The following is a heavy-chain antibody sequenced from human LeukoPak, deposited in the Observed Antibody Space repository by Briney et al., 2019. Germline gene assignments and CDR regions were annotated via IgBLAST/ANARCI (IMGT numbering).Heavy chain of an antibody. D-gene: IGHD4-23*01. V-gene: IGHV5-51*01. Sequence: GESLKISCNGYGYRFSNYWIGWVRQMPGKGLEWMGFIYPGDSDTRYSPPFQGQVTISADKSINTAYLQWSSLKASDTAMYYCARRTVGSYYGMDVWGQGTTVTVSS. CDR2: IYPGDSDT. J-gene: IGHJ6*02. CDR3: ARRTVGSYYGMDV. CDR1: GYRFSNYW.